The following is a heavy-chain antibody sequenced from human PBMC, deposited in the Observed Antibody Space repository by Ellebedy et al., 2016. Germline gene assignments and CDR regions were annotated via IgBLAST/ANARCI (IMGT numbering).Heavy chain of an antibody. V-gene: IGHV3-53*01. J-gene: IGHJ3*01. CDR1: GLSVSSND. CDR3: VTRHNGAFDL. CDR2: IYGGGDS. Sequence: GESLKISXAASGLSVSSNDMSWVRQAPGKGLELVSLIYGGGDSYYADSVKSRFTISRDNSKKTVYLQMSGLGVEDTAVYYCVTRHNGAFDLWGQGTMVTVSS. D-gene: IGHD2-8*01.